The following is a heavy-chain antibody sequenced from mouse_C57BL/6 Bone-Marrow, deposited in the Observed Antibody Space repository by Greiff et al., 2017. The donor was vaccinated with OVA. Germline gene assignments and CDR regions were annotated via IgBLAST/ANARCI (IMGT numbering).Heavy chain of an antibody. CDR2: ISSGSSTI. CDR1: GFTFSDYG. J-gene: IGHJ1*03. Sequence: EVKLVESGGGLVKPGGSLKLSCAASGFTFSDYGMHWVRQAPEKGLEWVAYISSGSSTIYYADTVKGRFTISRDNAKNTLFLQMTSLRSEDTAMYYCARDTTVVAPYFDVWGTGTTVTVSS. D-gene: IGHD1-1*01. CDR3: ARDTTVVAPYFDV. V-gene: IGHV5-17*01.